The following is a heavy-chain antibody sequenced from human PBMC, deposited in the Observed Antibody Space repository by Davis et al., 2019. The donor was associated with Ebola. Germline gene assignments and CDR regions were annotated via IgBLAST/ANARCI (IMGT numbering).Heavy chain of an antibody. CDR1: GGSISSYY. Sequence: PSETLSLTCTVSGGSISSYYWSWIRQPPGKGLEWIGEINHSGSTNYNPSLKSRVTISVDTSKNQFSLKLSSVTAADTAAYYCARGTHSSGWYGPLYYFDYWGQGTLVTVSS. D-gene: IGHD6-19*01. CDR3: ARGTHSSGWYGPLYYFDY. CDR2: INHSGST. V-gene: IGHV4-34*01. J-gene: IGHJ4*02.